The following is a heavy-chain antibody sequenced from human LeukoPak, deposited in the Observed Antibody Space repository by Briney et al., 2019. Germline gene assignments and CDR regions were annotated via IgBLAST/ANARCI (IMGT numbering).Heavy chain of an antibody. Sequence: SETLSLTCTVSGGSISSSSYYWGWIRQPPGKGLEWIGSIYHSGSTYYNPSLKSRVTISVDTSKNQFSLKLSSVTAADTAVYYCGVRRRFLEWQARRDDAFDIWGQGTMVTVSS. J-gene: IGHJ3*02. CDR2: IYHSGST. V-gene: IGHV4-39*01. D-gene: IGHD3-3*01. CDR1: GGSISSSSYY. CDR3: GVRRRFLEWQARRDDAFDI.